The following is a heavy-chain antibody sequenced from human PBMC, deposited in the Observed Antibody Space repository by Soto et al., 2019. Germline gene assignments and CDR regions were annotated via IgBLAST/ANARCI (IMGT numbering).Heavy chain of an antibody. CDR3: AALAIDYGEFRGIYFDY. Sequence: SVKVSCKASGFTFTSSAMQWVRQARGQRLEWIGWIVVGSGNTNYAQKFQERVTITRDMSTSTAYMELSSLRSEDTAVYYCAALAIDYGEFRGIYFDYWGQGTLVTVSS. D-gene: IGHD4-17*01. V-gene: IGHV1-58*02. J-gene: IGHJ4*02. CDR2: IVVGSGNT. CDR1: GFTFTSSA.